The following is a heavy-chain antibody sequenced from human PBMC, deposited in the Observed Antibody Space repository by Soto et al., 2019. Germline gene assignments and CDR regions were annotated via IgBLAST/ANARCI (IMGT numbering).Heavy chain of an antibody. Sequence: QITLKESGPTLVKPTQTLTLTCACSGFSLSTRGVGVGWIRQPPGKALEWLALIYWDDEKRYSPSLESRLTTTKDTSKNQMVLTMTAVNPVDTATYYCAHRRIGLEGSMRYFDSWGQGTLVTVSS. CDR2: IYWDDEK. CDR3: AHRRIGLEGSMRYFDS. CDR1: GFSLSTRGVG. V-gene: IGHV2-5*02. D-gene: IGHD3-22*01. J-gene: IGHJ4*02.